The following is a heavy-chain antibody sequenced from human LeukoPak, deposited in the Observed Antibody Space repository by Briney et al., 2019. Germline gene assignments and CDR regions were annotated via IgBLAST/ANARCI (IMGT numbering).Heavy chain of an antibody. J-gene: IGHJ3*02. CDR2: IYYSGST. CDR3: ARETANDAFDI. CDR1: GGSISSHY. Sequence: SETLSLTCTVSGGSISSHYWSWIRQPPGKGLEWIGYIYYSGSTNYNPSLKSRVTISVDTSKNQFSLKLSSVTAADTAVYYCARETANDAFDIWGQGTKVTVSS. V-gene: IGHV4-59*11.